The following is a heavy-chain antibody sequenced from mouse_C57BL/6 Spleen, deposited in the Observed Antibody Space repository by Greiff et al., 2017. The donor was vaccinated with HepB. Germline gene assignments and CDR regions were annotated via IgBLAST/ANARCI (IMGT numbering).Heavy chain of an antibody. J-gene: IGHJ3*01. D-gene: IGHD1-1*01. CDR3: ARDYYGSSYGAY. Sequence: VQLQQPGAELVKPGASVKLSCKASGYTFTSYWMQWVKQRPGQGLEWIGEIDPSDSYTNYNQKFKGKATLTVDTSSSTAYMQRSSLTSEDSAVYYCARDYYGSSYGAYWGQGTLVTVSA. CDR1: GYTFTSYW. CDR2: IDPSDSYT. V-gene: IGHV1-50*01.